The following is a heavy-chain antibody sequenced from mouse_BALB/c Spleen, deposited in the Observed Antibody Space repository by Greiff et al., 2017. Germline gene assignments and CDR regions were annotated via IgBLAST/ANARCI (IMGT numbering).Heavy chain of an antibody. CDR1: GFTFSSYA. CDR3: ARPTVVDTHFDY. Sequence: DVMLVESGGGLVKPGGSLKLSCAASGFTFSSYAMSWVRQTPEKRLEWVASISSGGSTYYPDSVKGRFTISRDNARNILYLQMSSLRSEDTAMYYCARPTVVDTHFDYWGQGTTLTVSS. D-gene: IGHD1-1*01. CDR2: ISSGGST. V-gene: IGHV5-6-5*01. J-gene: IGHJ2*01.